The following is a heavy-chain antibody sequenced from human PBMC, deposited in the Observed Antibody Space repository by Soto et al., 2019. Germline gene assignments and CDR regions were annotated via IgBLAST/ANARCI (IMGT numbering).Heavy chain of an antibody. CDR3: ARGPSRDYDILTGPTSYYYGMDV. CDR2: INHSGST. J-gene: IGHJ6*02. V-gene: IGHV4-34*01. Sequence: SETLSLTCTVSGGSISSYYWSWIRQPPGKGLEWIGEINHSGSTNYNPSLKSRVTISVDTSKNQFSLKLSSVTAADTAVYYCARGPSRDYDILTGPTSYYYGMDVWGQGTKVTVSS. CDR1: GGSISSYY. D-gene: IGHD3-9*01.